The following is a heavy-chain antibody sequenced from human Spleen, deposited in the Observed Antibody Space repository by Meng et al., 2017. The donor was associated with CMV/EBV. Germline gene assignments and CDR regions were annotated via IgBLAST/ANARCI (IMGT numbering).Heavy chain of an antibody. CDR1: ITSGAYD. CDR3: AKNKALGSSWQRVGWFDP. J-gene: IGHJ5*02. D-gene: IGHD6-13*01. Sequence: ITSGAYDWSWIRQHPGKGLEWIGYISYSGSTHYNPSLKGRLTISVDTTKNQFSLKLTSVTAADTAVYYCAKNKALGSSWQRVGWFDPWGQGTLVTVSS. V-gene: IGHV4-31*02. CDR2: ISYSGST.